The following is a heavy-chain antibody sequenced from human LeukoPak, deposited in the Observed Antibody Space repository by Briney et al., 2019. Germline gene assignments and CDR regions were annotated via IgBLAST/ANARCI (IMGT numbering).Heavy chain of an antibody. Sequence: PGGSLRLSCAASGFTFSSYWMQWVRQAPGKGLVWVSRINGDGSVTTYADPVKGRFTISRDNAKNTLYLQMSSLRAEDTALYYCTRDLGLVDWGQGSLVIVSS. D-gene: IGHD3/OR15-3a*01. V-gene: IGHV3-74*01. CDR1: GFTFSSYW. CDR2: INGDGSVT. CDR3: TRDLGLVD. J-gene: IGHJ4*02.